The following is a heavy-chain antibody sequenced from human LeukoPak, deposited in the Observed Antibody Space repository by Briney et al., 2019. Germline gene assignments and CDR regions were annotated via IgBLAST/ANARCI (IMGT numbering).Heavy chain of an antibody. CDR1: GFTFSSYS. J-gene: IGHJ4*02. D-gene: IGHD2-21*02. Sequence: GGSLRLSCAASGFTFSSYSMNWVRQAPGKGLEWVSSISSSSSYIYYADSVKGRFTISRDNSKNTLYLQMNSLRAEDTAVYYCAKARGGDLDYWGQGTLVTVSS. CDR2: ISSSSSYI. CDR3: AKARGGDLDY. V-gene: IGHV3-21*01.